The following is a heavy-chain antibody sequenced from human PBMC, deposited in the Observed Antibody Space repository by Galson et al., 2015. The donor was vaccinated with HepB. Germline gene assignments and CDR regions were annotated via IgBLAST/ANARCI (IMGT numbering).Heavy chain of an antibody. CDR2: IYYSGST. Sequence: SETLSLTCTVSGGSISSSSYYWGWIRQPPGKGLEWIGSIYYSGSTYYNPSLKSRVTISVDTSKNQFSLKLSSVTAADTAVYYCARTKRGWPAYYYYGMDVWGQGTTVTVSS. D-gene: IGHD6-19*01. J-gene: IGHJ6*02. CDR3: ARTKRGWPAYYYYGMDV. V-gene: IGHV4-39*07. CDR1: GGSISSSSYY.